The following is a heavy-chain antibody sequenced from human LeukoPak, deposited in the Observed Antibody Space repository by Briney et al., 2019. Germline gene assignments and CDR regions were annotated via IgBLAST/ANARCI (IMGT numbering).Heavy chain of an antibody. V-gene: IGHV4-59*08. CDR3: ARHYYDSSGSYVFDY. CDR1: GGSISSYY. J-gene: IGHJ4*02. Sequence: PSETLSLTCTVSGGSISSYYWSWIRQPPGKGLEWIGYIYYSGSTNYNPSLKSRVTISVDTSKNQFSLKLSSVTAADTAVYYCARHYYDSSGSYVFDYWGQGTLVTVSS. D-gene: IGHD3-22*01. CDR2: IYYSGST.